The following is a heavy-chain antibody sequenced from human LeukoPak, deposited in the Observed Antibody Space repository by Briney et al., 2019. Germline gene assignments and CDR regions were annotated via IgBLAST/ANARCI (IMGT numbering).Heavy chain of an antibody. Sequence: GGSLRLSCAASGFTFSSYEMNWVRQAPGKGLEWVSYISSSGSTIYYADSVKGRFTISRDNAKNSLCLQMNSLRAEDTAVYYCARVKDVVGATTVFDYWGQGTLVTVSS. CDR3: ARVKDVVGATTVFDY. CDR2: ISSSGSTI. V-gene: IGHV3-48*03. CDR1: GFTFSSYE. D-gene: IGHD1-26*01. J-gene: IGHJ4*02.